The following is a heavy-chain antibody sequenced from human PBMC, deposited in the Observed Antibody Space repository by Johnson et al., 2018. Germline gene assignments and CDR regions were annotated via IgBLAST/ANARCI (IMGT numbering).Heavy chain of an antibody. CDR1: GFTFKHYG. J-gene: IGHJ6*03. CDR3: AKDQLGRYSSAHYDYYYYMDV. V-gene: IGHV3-30*18. CDR2: ISYDGRNK. D-gene: IGHD5-18*01. Sequence: QVQLVESGGGVVQPGGSLRLSCEASGFTFKHYGLHWVRQAPGKGLEGVALISYDGRNKYTAAAVKGRFIIPRDNSKNTLYLQMNSLRNEDTALYHRAKDQLGRYSSAHYDYYYYMDVWGKGTTVTVSS.